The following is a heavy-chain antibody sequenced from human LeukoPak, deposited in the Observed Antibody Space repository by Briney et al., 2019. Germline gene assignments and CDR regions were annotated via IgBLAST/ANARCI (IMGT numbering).Heavy chain of an antibody. V-gene: IGHV4-39*07. CDR3: ARDRWLQRNTNFDY. D-gene: IGHD5-24*01. CDR2: IYYSGST. J-gene: IGHJ4*02. Sequence: SETLSLTCTVSGGSISSSSYYWSWIRQPPGKGLEWIGSIYYSGSTYYNPSLKSRVTISVDTSKNQFSLKLSSVTAADTAVYYCARDRWLQRNTNFDYWGQGTLVTVSS. CDR1: GGSISSSSYY.